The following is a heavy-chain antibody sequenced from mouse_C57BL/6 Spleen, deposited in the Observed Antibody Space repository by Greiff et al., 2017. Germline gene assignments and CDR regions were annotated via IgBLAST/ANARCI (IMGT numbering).Heavy chain of an antibody. D-gene: IGHD1-1*01. J-gene: IGHJ1*03. Sequence: QVQLQQPGAELVMPGASVKLSCKASGYTFTSYWMHWVKQRPGQGLEWIGEIDPSDSYTNYNQKFKGKSTLTVDKSSSTAYMQLSSLTSEDSAVYYCARRLRSNWYFDVWGIGTTVTVSS. CDR3: ARRLRSNWYFDV. V-gene: IGHV1-69*01. CDR1: GYTFTSYW. CDR2: IDPSDSYT.